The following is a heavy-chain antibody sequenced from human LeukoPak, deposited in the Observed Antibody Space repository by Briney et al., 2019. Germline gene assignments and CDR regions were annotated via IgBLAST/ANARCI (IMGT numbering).Heavy chain of an antibody. J-gene: IGHJ3*02. Sequence: VESGGGLVKPGGSLRLSCAASGFTFSSYSMNWVRQAPGKGLEWVSSISSSSSYIYYADSVKGRFTISRDNAKNSLYLQMNSLRAENTAVYYRARDHYGSGSAFDIWGQGTMVTVSS. CDR3: ARDHYGSGSAFDI. CDR2: ISSSSSYI. CDR1: GFTFSSYS. D-gene: IGHD3-10*01. V-gene: IGHV3-21*01.